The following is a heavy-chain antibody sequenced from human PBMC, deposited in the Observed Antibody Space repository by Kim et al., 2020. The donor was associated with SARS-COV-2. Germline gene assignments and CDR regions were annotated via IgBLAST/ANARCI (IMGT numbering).Heavy chain of an antibody. CDR2: INHSGST. V-gene: IGHV4-34*01. Sequence: SETLSLTCAVYGGSFSGYYWSWIRQPPGKGLEWIGEINHSGSTNYNPSLKSRVTISVDTSKNQFSLKLSSVTAADTAVYYCAREFYGSGSYLGYWGQGTLVTVSS. CDR3: AREFYGSGSYLGY. J-gene: IGHJ4*02. CDR1: GGSFSGYY. D-gene: IGHD3-10*01.